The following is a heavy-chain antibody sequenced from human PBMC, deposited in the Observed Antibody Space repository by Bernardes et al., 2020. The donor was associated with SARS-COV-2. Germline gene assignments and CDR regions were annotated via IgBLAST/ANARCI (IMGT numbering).Heavy chain of an antibody. Sequence: GGSLRLSCAASGFTFDDYAMHWVRQAPGKGLEWVSGISWNSGSIGYADSVKGRFTISRDNAKNSLYLQMNSLRAEDTALYYCAKDIFGIVGARGWFDPWGQGTLVTVSS. J-gene: IGHJ5*02. CDR2: ISWNSGSI. V-gene: IGHV3-9*01. CDR3: AKDIFGIVGARGWFDP. D-gene: IGHD1-26*01. CDR1: GFTFDDYA.